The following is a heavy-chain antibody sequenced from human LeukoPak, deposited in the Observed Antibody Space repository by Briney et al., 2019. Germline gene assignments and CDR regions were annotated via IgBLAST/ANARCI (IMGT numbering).Heavy chain of an antibody. D-gene: IGHD2-21*01. CDR3: ARPLVGGDQEFYFDY. J-gene: IGHJ4*02. Sequence: PGGSLRLSCAASGFTFSSYAMSWVRQAPGKGLEWVSAISGSGGSTYYADSVKGRFTISRDNSKNTLYLQMNSLRAEDTAVYYCARPLVGGDQEFYFDYWGQGTLVTVSS. V-gene: IGHV3-23*01. CDR1: GFTFSSYA. CDR2: ISGSGGST.